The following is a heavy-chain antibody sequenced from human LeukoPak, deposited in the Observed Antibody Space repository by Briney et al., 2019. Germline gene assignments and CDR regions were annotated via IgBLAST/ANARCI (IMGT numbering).Heavy chain of an antibody. Sequence: SETLSLTCTVSGYSISSGYYWGWIRQPPGKGLEWIGSIYHSGSTYYNPSLKSRVTMSVDTSKNQFSLKLSSVTAADTAVYYCAREIQLWRYFDYWGQGTLVTVSS. CDR1: GYSISSGYY. CDR3: AREIQLWRYFDY. CDR2: IYHSGST. V-gene: IGHV4-38-2*02. J-gene: IGHJ4*02. D-gene: IGHD5-18*01.